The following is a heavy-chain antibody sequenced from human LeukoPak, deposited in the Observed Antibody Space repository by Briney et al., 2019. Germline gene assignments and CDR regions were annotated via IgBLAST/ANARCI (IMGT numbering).Heavy chain of an antibody. D-gene: IGHD3-22*01. CDR3: AKDNVPIVVVIGTASDC. J-gene: IGHJ4*02. Sequence: GGSLRLSCAASGFTFSSYAMSWVRQAPGKGLEWVTAISDSDGSTYYADSVKDRFTISRDNSKNTLYLQMNSLRAEDTAVYYCAKDNVPIVVVIGTASDCWGQGTLVTVSS. CDR2: ISDSDGST. V-gene: IGHV3-23*01. CDR1: GFTFSSYA.